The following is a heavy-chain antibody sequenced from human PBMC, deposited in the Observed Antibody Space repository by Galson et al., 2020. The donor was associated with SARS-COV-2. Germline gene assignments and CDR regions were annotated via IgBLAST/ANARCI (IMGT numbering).Heavy chain of an antibody. CDR1: GFTFSSYA. Sequence: TGGSLRLSCAASGFTFSSYAMSWVRQAPGKGLEWVSAISGSGGSTYYPDSVKGRFTISRDNSKNTLYLQMNSLRAEDTAVYYCAKDYYDSSGTHYYYGMDVWGQGTTVTVSS. D-gene: IGHD3-22*01. CDR2: ISGSGGST. V-gene: IGHV3-23*01. CDR3: AKDYYDSSGTHYYYGMDV. J-gene: IGHJ6*02.